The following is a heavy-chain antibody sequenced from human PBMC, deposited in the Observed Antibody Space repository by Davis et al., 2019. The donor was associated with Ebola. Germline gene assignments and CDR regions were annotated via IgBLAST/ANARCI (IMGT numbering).Heavy chain of an antibody. V-gene: IGHV3-9*01. Sequence: SLKISCAASGFTFDDYAMHWVRQAPGKGLEWVSGISWNSGSIGYADSVKGRFTISRDNAKNSLYLQMNSLRAEDTALYYCAKERSVGYCSGGSCYGLSDGMDVWGQGTTVTVSS. D-gene: IGHD2-15*01. J-gene: IGHJ6*02. CDR2: ISWNSGSI. CDR3: AKERSVGYCSGGSCYGLSDGMDV. CDR1: GFTFDDYA.